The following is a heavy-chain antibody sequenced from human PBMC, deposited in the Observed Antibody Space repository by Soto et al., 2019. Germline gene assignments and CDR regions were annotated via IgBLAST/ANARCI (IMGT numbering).Heavy chain of an antibody. CDR1: GGSISSSSYY. J-gene: IGHJ4*02. D-gene: IGHD2-15*01. CDR3: AREGGRYCTGGSCQVDY. Sequence: QLQLQESGPGLVKPSETLSLTCTVSGGSISSSSYYWGWIRQPPGKGLEWIGSIYYSGNTYYTPSLKRRVTISVDTSKNQSSLKLSSVTAADTAVYYCAREGGRYCTGGSCQVDYWGQGTLVTVSS. V-gene: IGHV4-39*02. CDR2: IYYSGNT.